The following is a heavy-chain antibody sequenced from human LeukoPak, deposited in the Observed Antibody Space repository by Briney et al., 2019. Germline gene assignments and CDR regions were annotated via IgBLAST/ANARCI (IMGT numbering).Heavy chain of an antibody. J-gene: IGHJ5*02. Sequence: GESLKISCKGSGYNFASIWIAWVGQMPGKGLQWMGIIYPADSDTSYSPPFQGQVTISVDKSISTAYLQWSSLKPSDTAMYYCARRVRRDGYNSVNRFDPWGQGTLVTVSS. CDR2: IYPADSDT. D-gene: IGHD5-24*01. CDR1: GYNFASIW. V-gene: IGHV5-51*01. CDR3: ARRVRRDGYNSVNRFDP.